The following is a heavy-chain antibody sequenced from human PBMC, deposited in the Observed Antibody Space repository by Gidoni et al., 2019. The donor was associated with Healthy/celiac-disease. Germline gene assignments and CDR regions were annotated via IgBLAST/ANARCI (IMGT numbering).Heavy chain of an antibody. CDR2: ISGSGGST. CDR3: AKDIRVAGYCSGGSCYQIHYYYYGMDV. CDR1: GFPFSSYA. Sequence: EVQLLESGGGLVQPGGSLSLSCAASGFPFSSYAMSWVRQAPGKGLEWVSAISGSGGSTYYADSVKGRFTISRDNSKNTLYLQMNSLRAEDTAVYYCAKDIRVAGYCSGGSCYQIHYYYYGMDVWGQGTTVTVSS. D-gene: IGHD2-15*01. J-gene: IGHJ6*02. V-gene: IGHV3-23*01.